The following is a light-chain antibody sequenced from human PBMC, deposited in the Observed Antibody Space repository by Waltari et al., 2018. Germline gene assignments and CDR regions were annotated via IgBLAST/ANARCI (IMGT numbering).Light chain of an antibody. J-gene: IGKJ1*01. V-gene: IGKV3-20*01. Sequence: ELVLTHSPGTLPLSPGERATLSCRASQSVSRALAWYQQNPGQAPRLLIYGASNRATGIPDRFSGSGSGTDFSLIISRLEPEDFAVYYCQHYVSLPVTFGQGTKVEIK. CDR1: QSVSRA. CDR3: QHYVSLPVT. CDR2: GAS.